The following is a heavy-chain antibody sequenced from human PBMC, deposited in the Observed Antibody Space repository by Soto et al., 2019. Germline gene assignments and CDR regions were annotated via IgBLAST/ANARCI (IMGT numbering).Heavy chain of an antibody. D-gene: IGHD4-17*01. Sequence: GGSLRLSCVASGFTFDDYTMHWVRQAPGKGLEWVSLISWTVGTTYYAYSVKGRFTIPRDNSRNSLDLQMNSLRTEDTALYYCAKDTRSSAIRGGMEVWGQGTTVTVS. V-gene: IGHV3-43*01. CDR1: GFTFDDYT. J-gene: IGHJ6*02. CDR2: ISWTVGTT. CDR3: AKDTRSSAIRGGMEV.